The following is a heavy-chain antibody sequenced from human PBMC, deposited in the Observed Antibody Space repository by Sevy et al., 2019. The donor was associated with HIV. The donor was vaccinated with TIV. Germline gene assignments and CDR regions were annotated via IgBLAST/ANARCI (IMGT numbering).Heavy chain of an antibody. CDR3: ARGTGIRSLYYFAY. Sequence: GGSLRLSCEVPGFTFNSYSFNWVRQAPGKGLEWISYISTSSDITYYEESVQGRFTISRDNVKNSLYLQINSLRVEDTAIYYCARGTGIRSLYYFAYWGQGTLVTVSS. CDR2: ISTSSDIT. V-gene: IGHV3-48*01. CDR1: GFTFNSYS. D-gene: IGHD1-1*01. J-gene: IGHJ4*02.